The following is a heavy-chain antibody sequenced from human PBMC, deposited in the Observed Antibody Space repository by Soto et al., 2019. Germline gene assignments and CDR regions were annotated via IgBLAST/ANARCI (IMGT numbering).Heavy chain of an antibody. V-gene: IGHV1-69*02. J-gene: IGHJ5*02. Sequence: QVQLVQSGAEVKKPGSSVKVSCKSSGGTFSTSTISWVRQAPGQGLEWMGRIIPLLDIANYAQKFQGRATITADKPTTTAFLALSSLRSEDTAVYYCASWPSYGSGRPLGSWGKATLVTVSS. D-gene: IGHD3-10*01. CDR1: GGTFSTST. CDR2: IIPLLDIA. CDR3: ASWPSYGSGRPLGS.